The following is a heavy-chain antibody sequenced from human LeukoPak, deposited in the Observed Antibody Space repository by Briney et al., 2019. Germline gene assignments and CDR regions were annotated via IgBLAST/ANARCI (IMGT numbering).Heavy chain of an antibody. Sequence: SSETLSLTCTVSGGSISSGGYYWSWIRQHPGKGLEWIGYIYYSGSTYYNPSFKSRVTMSVDTSKNQFSLKLSSVTAADTAVYYCARDTPYDFWSGYYLDPYYYGMDVWGQGTTVTVSS. CDR3: ARDTPYDFWSGYYLDPYYYGMDV. CDR2: IYYSGST. CDR1: GGSISSGGYY. V-gene: IGHV4-31*03. D-gene: IGHD3-3*01. J-gene: IGHJ6*02.